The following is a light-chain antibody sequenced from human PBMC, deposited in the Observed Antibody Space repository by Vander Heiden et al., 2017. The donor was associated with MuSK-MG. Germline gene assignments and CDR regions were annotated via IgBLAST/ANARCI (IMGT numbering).Light chain of an antibody. CDR3: QSYDRSLSDVV. J-gene: IGLJ2*01. Sequence: QPVLTPPPSLSGAPGPRVTISSLAASPNLRAGYDVHWYKHRPGAAPTLLIYGATNRPSGVPARVSGAKSDASASLTITGLQAEDEADYFCQSYDRSLSDVVFGGGTKVTVL. CDR2: GAT. V-gene: IGLV1-40*01. CDR1: SPNLRAGYD.